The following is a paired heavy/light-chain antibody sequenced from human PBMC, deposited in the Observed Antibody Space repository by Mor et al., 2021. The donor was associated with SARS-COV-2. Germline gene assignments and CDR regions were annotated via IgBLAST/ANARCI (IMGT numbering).Heavy chain of an antibody. V-gene: IGHV3-66*01. CDR2: MYSGGGT. CDR1: GFSVNGYH. J-gene: IGHJ4*02. D-gene: IGHD4-17*01. CDR3: ARGDTFYGDLYLDF. Sequence: EVQLVESGGRLVQPGKSLRLSCVASGFSVNGYHMGWVRQAQGRGLEWVSVMYSGGGTSYTDSVKGRFTISRDSFKNTLYLQMNSLRVEDTAVYFCARGDTFYGDLYLDFWGQGNLVTVSS.
Light chain of an antibody. CDR3: AIWDDSLRGWL. Sequence: QSVLNQPPSVSGTPGQWIAISCSGSSSNIGSTTVNWYQFVPGAAPKLLIYSNDQRPSGVPDRFSGSKSGTSASLSIRGLQSEDEADYYCAIWDDSLRGWLFGGGTRLTVL. CDR2: SND. J-gene: IGLJ3*02. CDR1: SSNIGSTT. V-gene: IGLV1-44*01.